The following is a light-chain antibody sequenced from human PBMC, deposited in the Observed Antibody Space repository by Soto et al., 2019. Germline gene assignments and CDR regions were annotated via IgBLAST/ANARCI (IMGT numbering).Light chain of an antibody. CDR2: DAS. CDR1: QSVSSY. J-gene: IGKJ1*01. Sequence: EIVLTQSPATLSLSPGERATLSCRASQSVSSYLAWYQQKPGQAPRLLIYDASNRATGIPARFSGSGSGTDFTLTISSLEPEDFAVYYCQQRSNWPPTFGQGIQVEIK. V-gene: IGKV3-11*01. CDR3: QQRSNWPPT.